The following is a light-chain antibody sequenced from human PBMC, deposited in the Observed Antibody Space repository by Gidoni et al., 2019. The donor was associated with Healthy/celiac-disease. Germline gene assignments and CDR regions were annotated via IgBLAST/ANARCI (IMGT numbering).Light chain of an antibody. CDR3: QSYDSSLSAVV. V-gene: IGLV1-40*01. CDR1: SSNIGAGYE. J-gene: IGLJ2*01. Sequence: QSVLTQPPSVSGAPGQRVTISCTGSSSNIGAGYEVHWYQQLPGTAPKLLIYGNNNRPSGVPDRFSGSKSGTSASLAITGLQAEDEADYYCQSYDSSLSAVVFGGGTKLTVL. CDR2: GNN.